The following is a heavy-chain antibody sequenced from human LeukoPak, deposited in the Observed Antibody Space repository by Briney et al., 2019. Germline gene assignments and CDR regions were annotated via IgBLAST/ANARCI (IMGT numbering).Heavy chain of an antibody. D-gene: IGHD4-17*01. CDR3: AKSAATYGDYGYYYYYMDV. J-gene: IGHJ6*03. CDR1: GFTFSSYT. CDR2: ISSGNSNI. Sequence: PGGSLSLSCAASGFTFSSYTMNWVRQAPGKGLEWVSYISSGNSNIYYADSVKGRFTISRDNSKNTLYLQMNSLRAEDTAVYYCAKSAATYGDYGYYYYYMDVWGKGTTVTISS. V-gene: IGHV3-48*01.